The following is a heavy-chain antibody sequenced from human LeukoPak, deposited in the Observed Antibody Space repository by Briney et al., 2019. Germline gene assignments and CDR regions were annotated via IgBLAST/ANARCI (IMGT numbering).Heavy chain of an antibody. CDR3: AKDLSNSYYYYYYMDV. Sequence: GRSLRLSCAASGFTFSTYGMHWVRQAPGKGLEWVAFIWHDGSDNNYADSVKGRFTISRDNSKSTLYLQMNSLRAEDTAVYYRAKDLSNSYYYYYYMDVWGKGTTVTVSS. CDR1: GFTFSTYG. J-gene: IGHJ6*03. V-gene: IGHV3-30*02. D-gene: IGHD1-1*01. CDR2: IWHDGSDN.